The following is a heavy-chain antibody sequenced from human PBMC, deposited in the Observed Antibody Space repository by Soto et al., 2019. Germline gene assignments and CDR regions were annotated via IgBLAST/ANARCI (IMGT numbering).Heavy chain of an antibody. D-gene: IGHD6-13*01. J-gene: IGHJ3*02. CDR2: ISSSSSYI. Sequence: EVQLVESGGGLVKPGGSLRLSCAASGFTFSSYSMNWVRQAPGKGLEWVSSISSSSSYIYYADSVKGRFTISRDNAKNSLYLQMNSLGAEDTAVYYCARGGSSWYDDAFDIWGQGTMVTVSS. V-gene: IGHV3-21*01. CDR3: ARGGSSWYDDAFDI. CDR1: GFTFSSYS.